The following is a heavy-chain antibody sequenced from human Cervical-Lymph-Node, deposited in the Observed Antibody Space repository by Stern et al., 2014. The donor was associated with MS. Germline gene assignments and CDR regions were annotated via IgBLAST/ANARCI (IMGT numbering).Heavy chain of an antibody. CDR1: NGSLSSHY. CDR2: VSYSGGT. J-gene: IGHJ4*01. CDR3: AREDITAYFFDY. V-gene: IGHV4-59*11. D-gene: IGHD2-15*01. Sequence: QLQLQESGPGLVKPSETLSLTCKIYNGSLSSHYWSWIRQSPGKGLEWIGYVSYSGGTNYSPSLKSRLTLSVDTSKNQFSLKLTSVTAADTAIYYCAREDITAYFFDYWGRGTLVTVSS.